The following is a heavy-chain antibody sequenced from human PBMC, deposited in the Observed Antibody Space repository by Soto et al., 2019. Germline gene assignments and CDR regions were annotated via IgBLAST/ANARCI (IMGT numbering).Heavy chain of an antibody. CDR3: ARDGSSDTAMGNWFDP. CDR2: IYHSGST. Sequence: ENLRHTKAGSAETPRSGYYCVWSRQPPGKGLEWIGSIYHSGSTYYKPSLKSRVTISVDTSKNQFSLKLSSVTAADTAVYYCARDGSSDTAMGNWFDPWGQGTLVTVS. V-gene: IGHV4-38-2*01. D-gene: IGHD5-18*01. CDR1: AETPRSGYY. J-gene: IGHJ5*02.